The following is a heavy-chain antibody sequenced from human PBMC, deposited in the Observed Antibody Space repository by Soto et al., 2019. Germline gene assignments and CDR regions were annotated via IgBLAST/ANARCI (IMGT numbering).Heavy chain of an antibody. CDR2: ISGSGGST. CDR1: GFTFSSYA. Sequence: EVQLLESGGGLVQPGGSLRLSCAASGFTFSSYAMSWVRQAPGKGLEWVSAISGSGGSTYYADSVKGRFTISRDNSKNTLYLQMNSLRAEDTAVYYCAKVTVEMATMLDAFDIWGQGTMVTVSS. V-gene: IGHV3-23*01. CDR3: AKVTVEMATMLDAFDI. D-gene: IGHD5-12*01. J-gene: IGHJ3*02.